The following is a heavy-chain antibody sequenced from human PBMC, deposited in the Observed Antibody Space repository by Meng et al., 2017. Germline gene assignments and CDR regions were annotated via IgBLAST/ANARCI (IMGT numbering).Heavy chain of an antibody. Sequence: GESLKISCSASGFNFGDSAMSWVRQAPGKGLEWVGFIRSKIFGGGPDYSASVKGRFTIPRDDSKSIVYLQMNNLETEDTAVYFCTRPARKEATIFGDAFDIWGQGTMVTVSS. J-gene: IGHJ3*02. CDR3: TRPARKEATIFGDAFDI. V-gene: IGHV3-49*04. CDR2: IRSKIFGGGP. D-gene: IGHD3-3*01. CDR1: GFNFGDSA.